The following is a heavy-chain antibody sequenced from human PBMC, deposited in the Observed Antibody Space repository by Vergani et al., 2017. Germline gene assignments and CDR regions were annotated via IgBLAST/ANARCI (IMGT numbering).Heavy chain of an antibody. CDR2: MFHAGNS. CDR3: ATIGYRRWGYYFDY. J-gene: IGHJ4*02. D-gene: IGHD2-2*02. Sequence: QVQLQESGPGLVKPSETLSLTCVVSRHSISTGYYWGWIRQSPEKGLEYIGSMFHAGNSYFNPSLQSRVTVSVDESRNLFSLRLNSVTAADTAVYYCATIGYRRWGYYFDYWGQGILVTVSS. CDR1: RHSISTGYY. V-gene: IGHV4-38-2*01.